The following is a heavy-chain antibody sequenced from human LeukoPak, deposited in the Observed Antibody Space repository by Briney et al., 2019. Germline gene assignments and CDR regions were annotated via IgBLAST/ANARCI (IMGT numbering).Heavy chain of an antibody. J-gene: IGHJ6*03. CDR1: GFIVSSNY. CDR3: AKKYGSGSYYNEHYYYMDV. D-gene: IGHD3-10*01. CDR2: LYNSGST. V-gene: IGHV3-53*01. Sequence: GGSLRLSCAASGFIVSSNYMSWVRQAPGKGLEWVSLLYNSGSTYYADSVKGRFTISRDNSKNTVYLQMNSLRAEDTAVYYCAKKYGSGSYYNEHYYYMDVWGKGTTVTISS.